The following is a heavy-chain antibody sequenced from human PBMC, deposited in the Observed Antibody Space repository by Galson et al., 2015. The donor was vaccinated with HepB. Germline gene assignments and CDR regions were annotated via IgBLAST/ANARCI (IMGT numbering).Heavy chain of an antibody. V-gene: IGHV3-64D*06. CDR2: ISSNGGST. J-gene: IGHJ4*02. CDR1: GFTFSSYA. D-gene: IGHD5-12*01. Sequence: SLRLSCAASGFTFSSYAMHWVRQAPGKGLEYVSAISSNGGSTYYADSVKGRFTISRDNSKNTLYLQMSSLRAEDTAVYYCARDSGGYSGYDPFDYWGQGTLVTVSS. CDR3: ARDSGGYSGYDPFDY.